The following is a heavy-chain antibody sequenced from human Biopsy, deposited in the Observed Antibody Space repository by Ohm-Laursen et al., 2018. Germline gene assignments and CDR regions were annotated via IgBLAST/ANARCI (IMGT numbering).Heavy chain of an antibody. CDR2: IFYSGIT. CDR3: ARQVDFWSGYVDY. CDR1: GGSVSSNVAY. V-gene: IGHV4-39*01. D-gene: IGHD3-3*01. J-gene: IGHJ4*02. Sequence: TLSLTWTVSGGSVSSNVAYWAWIRQPPGKGLESIGSIFYSGITYYNPSLQSRVTMSVDTSKNQFSLNLTSVTAADTAVYYCARQVDFWSGYVDYWGQGTLVAVSS.